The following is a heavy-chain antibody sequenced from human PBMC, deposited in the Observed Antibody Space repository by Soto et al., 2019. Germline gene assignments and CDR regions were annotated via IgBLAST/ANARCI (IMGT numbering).Heavy chain of an antibody. J-gene: IGHJ4*02. CDR3: ARVERPGIAAAGTAFYY. V-gene: IGHV4-59*01. CDR2: IYYSGST. CDR1: GGSISSYY. Sequence: SETLSLTCTVSGGSISSYYWSWIRQPPGKGLEWIGYIYYSGSTNYNPSLKSRVTISVDTSKNQFSLKLSSVTAADTAVYYCARVERPGIAAAGTAFYYWGQGALVTVSS. D-gene: IGHD6-13*01.